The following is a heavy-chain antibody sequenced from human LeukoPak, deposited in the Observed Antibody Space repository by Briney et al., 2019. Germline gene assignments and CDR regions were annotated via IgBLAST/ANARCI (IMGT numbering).Heavy chain of an antibody. CDR2: ISGISNTI. J-gene: IGHJ4*02. CDR3: AREDSSGLDY. V-gene: IGHV3-48*04. CDR1: GFSFSSYS. Sequence: PGGSLRLSCAASGFSFSSYSMNWVRQAPGKGLEWVSYISGISNTIYYADSVKGRFTISRDNAKNSLYLQMNSLRAEDTAIYYCAREDSSGLDYWGQGTLVTVSS. D-gene: IGHD6-19*01.